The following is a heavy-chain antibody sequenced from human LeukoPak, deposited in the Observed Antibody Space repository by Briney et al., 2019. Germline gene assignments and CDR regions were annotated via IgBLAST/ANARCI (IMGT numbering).Heavy chain of an antibody. CDR3: AKSDGHGTGYGFHI. CDR2: IRDDGSDT. CDR1: GFTFNDYA. J-gene: IGHJ3*02. D-gene: IGHD6-19*01. V-gene: IGHV3-30*02. Sequence: GGSLRLSCAASGFTFNDYAMYWVRQSPGRGLEWVALIRDDGSDTYHADYVKGRFTISRDNSKNTVFLRMNSLRGEDSAIFYCAKSDGHGTGYGFHIWGQGTMVTVSS.